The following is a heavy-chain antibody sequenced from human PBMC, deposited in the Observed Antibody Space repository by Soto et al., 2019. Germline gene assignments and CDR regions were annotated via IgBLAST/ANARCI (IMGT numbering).Heavy chain of an antibody. CDR1: GYTFTRHY. V-gene: IGHV1-46*03. D-gene: IGHD6-13*01. Sequence: ASVKVSCKASGYTFTRHYIHWVRQAPGQGLEWMGIINPSGDNTRYAQKFQGRLTMTRDTSTSTVYMELSGLRSEDTAVYYCATDTRRMWDSSSLFSVGDSWG. CDR2: INPSGDNT. CDR3: ATDTRRMWDSSSLFSVGDS. J-gene: IGHJ5*01.